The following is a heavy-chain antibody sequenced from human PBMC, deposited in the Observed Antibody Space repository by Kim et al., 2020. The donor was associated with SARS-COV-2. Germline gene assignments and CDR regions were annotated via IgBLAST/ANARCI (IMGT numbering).Heavy chain of an antibody. Sequence: GGSLRLSCAASGFTFSSYGMHWVRQAPGKGLEWVAVIWYDGSNKYYADSVKGRFTISRDNSKNTLYLKMNSLRAEDTAVYYCARDLLGGYSGYSYGMDVWRQGAPVPVSS. CDR2: IWYDGSNK. V-gene: IGHV3-33*01. J-gene: IGHJ6*02. D-gene: IGHD5-12*01. CDR1: GFTFSSYG. CDR3: ARDLLGGYSGYSYGMDV.